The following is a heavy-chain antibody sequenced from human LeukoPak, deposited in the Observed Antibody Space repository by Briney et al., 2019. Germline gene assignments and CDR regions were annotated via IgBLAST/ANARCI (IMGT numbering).Heavy chain of an antibody. CDR3: ARESPQRSGYSYTH. CDR1: GYTFTTYA. V-gene: IGHV1-3*01. D-gene: IGHD5-18*01. Sequence: ASVKVSCKASGYTFTTYAIHWMRQAPGQRLEWMGWINVGNGDTKYSQRFQGRVTITRDTSASTAYMDLSSLRSEDTAVYYCARESPQRSGYSYTHWGQGSLVTVSS. CDR2: INVGNGDT. J-gene: IGHJ4*02.